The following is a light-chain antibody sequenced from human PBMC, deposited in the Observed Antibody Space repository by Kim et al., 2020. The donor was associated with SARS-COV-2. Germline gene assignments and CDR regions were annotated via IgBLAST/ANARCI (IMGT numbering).Light chain of an antibody. Sequence: VSPGQTASITCPGDKLGDKYACWYQQKPGQAPVLVIYQDSKRPSGIPERFSGSNSGNTATLTISGTQAMDEADYYCQAWDSSTVVFGGGTQLTVL. CDR1: KLGDKY. J-gene: IGLJ2*01. V-gene: IGLV3-1*01. CDR3: QAWDSSTVV. CDR2: QDS.